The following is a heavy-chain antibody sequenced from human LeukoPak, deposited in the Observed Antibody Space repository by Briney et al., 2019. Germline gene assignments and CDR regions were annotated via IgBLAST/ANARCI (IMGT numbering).Heavy chain of an antibody. Sequence: SETLSLTCSVSGGSISSSSYYWGWIRQPPGKGLEWIGSMYSSGRTYHNPSLKSRVTISVDTSKNQFSLKLSSVTAADTAVYYCARGRNTMVRGAIGAETRYYYSYYMDVWGKGTTVTVSS. V-gene: IGHV4-39*07. CDR2: MYSSGRT. D-gene: IGHD3-10*01. J-gene: IGHJ6*03. CDR1: GGSISSSSYY. CDR3: ARGRNTMVRGAIGAETRYYYSYYMDV.